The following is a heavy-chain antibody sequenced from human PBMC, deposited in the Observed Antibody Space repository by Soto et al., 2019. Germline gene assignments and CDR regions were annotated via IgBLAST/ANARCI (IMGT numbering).Heavy chain of an antibody. CDR2: IYYSGST. D-gene: IGHD3-22*01. V-gene: IGHV4-59*01. Sequence: SETLSLTCTVSGGSISSYYWSWIRQPPGKGLEWIGYIYYSGSTNYNPSLKSRVTISVDTSKNQFSLKLSSVTAADTAVYHCARDQGYYPSGWFDPWGQGTLVTVSS. J-gene: IGHJ5*02. CDR3: ARDQGYYPSGWFDP. CDR1: GGSISSYY.